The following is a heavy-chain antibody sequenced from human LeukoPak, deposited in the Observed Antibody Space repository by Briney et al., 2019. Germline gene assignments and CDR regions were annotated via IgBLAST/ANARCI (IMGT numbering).Heavy chain of an antibody. J-gene: IGHJ4*02. CDR3: ARLYYYDSSGYYYESDDY. D-gene: IGHD3-22*01. CDR2: INPSGGST. CDR1: GYTFTTYY. Sequence: ASVKVSCKASGYTFTTYYIHWVRQAPGQGLEWMGIINPSGGSTSYAQKFQGRVTITADESTSTAYMELSSLRSEDTAVYYCARLYYYDSSGYYYESDDYWGQGTLVTVSS. V-gene: IGHV1-46*01.